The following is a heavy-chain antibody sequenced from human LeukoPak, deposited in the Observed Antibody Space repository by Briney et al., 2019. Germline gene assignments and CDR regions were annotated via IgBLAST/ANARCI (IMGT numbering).Heavy chain of an antibody. CDR1: GFSISTYW. CDR2: ISSDGRGT. Sequence: GGSLRLSCTASGFSISTYWMHWVRQAPGKGLVWVSRISSDGRGTNYADSVKGRFTISRDNAKNTLYLQMNSLRAEDTAVYYCAVQLGTLDYWGQGTLVTVSS. V-gene: IGHV3-74*01. J-gene: IGHJ4*02. CDR3: AVQLGTLDY. D-gene: IGHD5-18*01.